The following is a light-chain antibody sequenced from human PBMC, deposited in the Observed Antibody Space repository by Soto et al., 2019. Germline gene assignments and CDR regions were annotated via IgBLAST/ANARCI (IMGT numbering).Light chain of an antibody. J-gene: IGLJ1*01. V-gene: IGLV2-8*01. CDR1: SSDVGGYNY. Sequence: QSALTQPPSASGSPGQSVTISCTGTSSDVGGYNYVSWYQQHPGKAPKLMICEVSKRPSGVPDRFSGSKSGNTASLTVSGLQAEDEADYYCSSYAGSNKSLVFGTGTKVTVL. CDR2: EVS. CDR3: SSYAGSNKSLV.